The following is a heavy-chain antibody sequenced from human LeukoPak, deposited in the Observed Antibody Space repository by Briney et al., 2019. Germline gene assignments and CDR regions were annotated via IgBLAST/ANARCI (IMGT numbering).Heavy chain of an antibody. Sequence: PGGSLRLSCAASGFSFSSYGMSWVRQAPGKGLEWVSALTSSGGSTYYADSVKGRFTISRDNSRHTMYLQMNSLRADDTAVYLSAKDDLYGKFDYSGQGTLVTVSS. V-gene: IGHV3-23*01. J-gene: IGHJ4*02. CDR1: GFSFSSYG. CDR3: AKDDLYGKFDY. D-gene: IGHD4-17*01. CDR2: LTSSGGST.